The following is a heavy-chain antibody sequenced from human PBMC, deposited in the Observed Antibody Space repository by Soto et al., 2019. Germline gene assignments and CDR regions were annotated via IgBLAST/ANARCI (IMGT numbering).Heavy chain of an antibody. V-gene: IGHV1-2*04. D-gene: IGHD3-22*01. CDR2: INPNSGGT. Sequence: ASVKVSCKASGYTFTGYYMHWVRQAPGQGLEWMGRINPNSGGTNYAQKFQGWVTMTRDTSISTAYMELSRLRSDDTAVYYCGRGPTYYYDSKDSDAFDIWGQGTMVTVSS. CDR3: GRGPTYYYDSKDSDAFDI. J-gene: IGHJ3*02. CDR1: GYTFTGYY.